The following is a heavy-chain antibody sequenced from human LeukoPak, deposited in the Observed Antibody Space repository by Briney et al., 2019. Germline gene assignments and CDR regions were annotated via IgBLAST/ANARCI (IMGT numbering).Heavy chain of an antibody. V-gene: IGHV3-7*03. J-gene: IGHJ3*02. Sequence: GGSLRLSCAASGFTFSSYWMSWVRQAPGKGLEWVANIKQDGSEKYYVDSVKGRFTISRDNAKNSLYLQMNSLRAEDTAVYYCAKGYYDSSGYHYHDAFDIWGQGTMVTVSS. D-gene: IGHD3-22*01. CDR2: IKQDGSEK. CDR3: AKGYYDSSGYHYHDAFDI. CDR1: GFTFSSYW.